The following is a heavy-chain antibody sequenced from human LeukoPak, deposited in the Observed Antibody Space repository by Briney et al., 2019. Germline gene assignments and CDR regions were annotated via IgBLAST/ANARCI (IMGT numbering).Heavy chain of an antibody. J-gene: IGHJ4*02. D-gene: IGHD3-10*01. CDR1: GFSFSSHG. V-gene: IGHV3-21*01. Sequence: GGTLRLSCAASGFSFSSHGMSWVRQAPGKGLEWVSSISSSSSYIYYADSVKGRFTISRDNAKNSLYLQMNSLRAEDTAVYYCARGDLSGFDYWGQGTLVTVSS. CDR3: ARGDLSGFDY. CDR2: ISSSSSYI.